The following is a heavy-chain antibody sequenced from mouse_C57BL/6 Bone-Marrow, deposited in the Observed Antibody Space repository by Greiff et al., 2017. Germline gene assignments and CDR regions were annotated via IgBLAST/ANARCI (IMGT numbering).Heavy chain of an antibody. CDR1: GFTFSSYT. Sequence: EVQLVESGGGLVKPGGSLKLSCAASGFTFSSYTMSWVRQTPEKRLEWVATISGGGGNTYYPDSVKGRFTISRDNAKNTLYLQMSSLRSEDTALYYCARRYYYPYYFDYWGQGTTLTVSS. V-gene: IGHV5-9*01. D-gene: IGHD1-1*01. CDR2: ISGGGGNT. J-gene: IGHJ2*01. CDR3: ARRYYYPYYFDY.